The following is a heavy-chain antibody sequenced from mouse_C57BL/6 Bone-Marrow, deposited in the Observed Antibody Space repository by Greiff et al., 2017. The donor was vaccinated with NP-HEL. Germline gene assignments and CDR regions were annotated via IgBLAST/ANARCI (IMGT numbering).Heavy chain of an antibody. CDR3: ATYCTYYYAMDY. J-gene: IGHJ4*01. V-gene: IGHV1-64*01. Sequence: QVQLQQPGAELVKPGASVKLSCKASGYTFTSYWMHWVKQRPGQGLEWIGMIHPNSGSTNYNEKFKSKATLTLDKSSSTAYMQLSSRTSEDSAVYCCATYCTYYYAMDYWGQGTSVTVSS. CDR2: IHPNSGST. CDR1: GYTFTSYW. D-gene: IGHD2-14*01.